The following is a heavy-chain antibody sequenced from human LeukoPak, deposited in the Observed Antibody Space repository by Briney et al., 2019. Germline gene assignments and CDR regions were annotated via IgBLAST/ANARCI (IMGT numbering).Heavy chain of an antibody. Sequence: PSETLSLTCTVSGGSISSSSYYWGWIRQPPGKGLEWIGSIYYSGSTNYNPSLKSRVTISVDTSKNQFSLKLSSVTAADTAVYYCARDGIGYYYDSSGYYTGADIWGQGTVVTVSS. CDR2: IYYSGST. CDR3: ARDGIGYYYDSSGYYTGADI. CDR1: GGSISSSSYY. D-gene: IGHD3-22*01. V-gene: IGHV4-39*07. J-gene: IGHJ3*02.